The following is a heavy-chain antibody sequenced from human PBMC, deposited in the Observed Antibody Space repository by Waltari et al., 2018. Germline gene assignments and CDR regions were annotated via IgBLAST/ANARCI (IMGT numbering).Heavy chain of an antibody. V-gene: IGHV3-73*01. D-gene: IGHD7-27*01. CDR3: IRPFELGID. CDR2: IRSRTKGDAT. Sequence: EVQLVESGGALVQPGGSLNLSCANSGLIFSDFAIHWVRQASGKGPEWVGRIRSRTKGDATAYSPSVEGRFTISRDDSKNAVYLQMNSLNTDDTAVYYCIRPFELGIDWGQGTLVTVSS. CDR1: GLIFSDFA. J-gene: IGHJ4*02.